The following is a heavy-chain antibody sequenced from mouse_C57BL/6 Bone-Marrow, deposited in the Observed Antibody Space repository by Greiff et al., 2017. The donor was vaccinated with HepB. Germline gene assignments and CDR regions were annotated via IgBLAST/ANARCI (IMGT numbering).Heavy chain of an antibody. CDR1: GYTFTSYW. D-gene: IGHD1-1*01. J-gene: IGHJ2*01. Sequence: QVQLQQPGAELVRPGTSVKLSCKASGYTFTSYWMHWVKQRPGQGLEWIGVIDPSDSYTNYNQKFKGKATLTVDTSSSTAYMPLSSLTSEDSAVYYCASLLLTTVVATDYWGQGTPLTVSS. V-gene: IGHV1-59*01. CDR2: IDPSDSYT. CDR3: ASLLLTTVVATDY.